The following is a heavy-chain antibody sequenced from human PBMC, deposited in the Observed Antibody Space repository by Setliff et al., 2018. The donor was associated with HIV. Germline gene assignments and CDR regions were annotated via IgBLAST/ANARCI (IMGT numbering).Heavy chain of an antibody. D-gene: IGHD3-22*01. J-gene: IGHJ5*02. CDR2: FYHTGST. V-gene: IGHV4-4*09. CDR1: HGSIFGDY. CDR3: ASRVYYYDSSGYLREEGFDP. Sequence: SETLSLTCTVSHGSIFGDYWSWIRQPPGKGLEWIGSFYHTGSTHYNPSLKSRTTMSLDTSKNQFSLKLSSVTAADAAVYYCASRVYYYDSSGYLREEGFDPWGQGTLVTVS.